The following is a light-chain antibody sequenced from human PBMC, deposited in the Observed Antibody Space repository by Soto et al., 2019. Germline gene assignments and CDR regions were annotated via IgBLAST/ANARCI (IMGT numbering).Light chain of an antibody. CDR2: STS. CDR3: QQYGGSSWT. J-gene: IGKJ1*01. V-gene: IGKV3-20*01. CDR1: QSISISY. Sequence: EIVLTQSPDTLSLSPGERATLSCRASQSISISYLAWYQQQPGQAPRLLIYSTSTRATGIPDRFSGSASGTDFTLTISKLEPGDFAVYYCQQYGGSSWTFGQGTKVEIK.